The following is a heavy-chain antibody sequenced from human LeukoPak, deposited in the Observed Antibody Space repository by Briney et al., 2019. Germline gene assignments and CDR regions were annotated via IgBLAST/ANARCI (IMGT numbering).Heavy chain of an antibody. CDR2: ISSSSSYI. CDR3: ARDPRARQIDY. J-gene: IGHJ4*02. Sequence: PGGSLRLSCAASGFTFSSYSMNWVRQAPGNGLEWVSSISSSSSYIYYADSVKGRFTISRDNAKNSLYLQMNSLRAEDTAVYYCARDPRARQIDYWGQGTLVTVSS. D-gene: IGHD6-6*01. V-gene: IGHV3-21*01. CDR1: GFTFSSYS.